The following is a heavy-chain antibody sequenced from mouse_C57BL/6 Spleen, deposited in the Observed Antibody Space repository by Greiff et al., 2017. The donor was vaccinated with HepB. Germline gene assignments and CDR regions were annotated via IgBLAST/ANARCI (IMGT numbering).Heavy chain of an antibody. J-gene: IGHJ2*01. D-gene: IGHD4-1*02. V-gene: IGHV5-6*01. CDR1: GFTFSSYG. CDR3: ARGPTYFDY. Sequence: EVQVVESGGDLVKPGGSLKLSCAASGFTFSSYGMSWVRQTPDKRLEWVATISSGGSYTYYPDSVKGRFTISRDNAKNTLYLQMSSLKSEDTAMYYCARGPTYFDYWGQGTTLTVSS. CDR2: ISSGGSYT.